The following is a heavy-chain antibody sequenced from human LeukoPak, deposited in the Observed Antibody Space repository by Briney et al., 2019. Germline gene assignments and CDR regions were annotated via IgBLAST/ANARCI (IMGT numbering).Heavy chain of an antibody. CDR3: ARENKAYGSGRYAFDI. J-gene: IGHJ3*02. Sequence: ASVRVSCKASGYTFISYGVNWVRQAPGQGLEWLGWVSGYNDNTKYAQKFQGRVTMTKDTSTSIAYMELSRLRSDDTAVYYCARENKAYGSGRYAFDIWGQGTMVTVSS. D-gene: IGHD3-10*01. V-gene: IGHV1-18*01. CDR1: GYTFISYG. CDR2: VSGYNDNT.